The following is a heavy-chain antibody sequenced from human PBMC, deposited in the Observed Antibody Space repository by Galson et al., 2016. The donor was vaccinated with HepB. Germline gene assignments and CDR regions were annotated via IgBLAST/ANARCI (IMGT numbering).Heavy chain of an antibody. Sequence: SLRLSCAASDFTFSDYTMSWVRLAPGKGLEYVAATSGSGGSTYYADSVKGRFTISRDNSKNTLYLQMNGLRADDAAVYYCARLVRVVIAAAYFDHWGHGTLVTVSS. D-gene: IGHD2-15*01. J-gene: IGHJ4*01. CDR3: ARLVRVVIAAAYFDH. CDR2: TSGSGGST. CDR1: DFTFSDYT. V-gene: IGHV3-23*01.